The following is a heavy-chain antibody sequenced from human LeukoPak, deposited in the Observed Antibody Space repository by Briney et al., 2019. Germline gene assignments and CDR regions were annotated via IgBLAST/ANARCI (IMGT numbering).Heavy chain of an antibody. CDR3: AKAYCGGDCPWGSFDY. D-gene: IGHD2-21*02. CDR1: GLTVSSSY. Sequence: GGSLRLSCAASGLTVSSSYMSWVRQAPGKGLEWVSIIYNDGSTYYADSMKGRFTISRDNSKNTLYLQVNSLRAEDTAMYYCAKAYCGGDCPWGSFDYWGQGTLVTVSS. V-gene: IGHV3-53*01. J-gene: IGHJ4*02. CDR2: IYNDGST.